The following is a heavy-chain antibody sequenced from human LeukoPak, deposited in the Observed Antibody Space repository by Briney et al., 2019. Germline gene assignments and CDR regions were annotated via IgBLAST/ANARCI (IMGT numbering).Heavy chain of an antibody. V-gene: IGHV3-66*01. J-gene: IGHJ6*02. Sequence: GGSPLLSCAATGFTVSSTYMNWVRQAPGKGLEWVSLIYSGGSTYYADSVQGRFTISRDNSKNTLYLQMNSLRAGDTAVYYCASRDKGYYYGMDVWGQGTTVTVSS. CDR3: ASRDKGYYYGMDV. D-gene: IGHD5-24*01. CDR2: IYSGGST. CDR1: GFTVSSTY.